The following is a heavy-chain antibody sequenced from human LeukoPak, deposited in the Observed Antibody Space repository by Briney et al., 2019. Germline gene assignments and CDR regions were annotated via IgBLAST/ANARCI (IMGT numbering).Heavy chain of an antibody. CDR3: AREGGFDI. CDR1: GFTFSSYS. V-gene: IGHV3-48*01. CDR2: ISSSNI. J-gene: IGHJ3*02. Sequence: GGSLRLSCAASGFTFSSYSMSWVRQAPGKGLEWVSYISSSNIYYADSVKGRFTISGDNGKNSLYLQMNSLRAEDTAVYYCAREGGFDIWGQGTMVTVSS.